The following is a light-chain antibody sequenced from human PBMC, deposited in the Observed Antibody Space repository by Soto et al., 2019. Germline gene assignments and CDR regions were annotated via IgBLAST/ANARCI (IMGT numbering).Light chain of an antibody. CDR2: LGS. CDR1: QSLLHSNGYNY. CDR3: MQVSHWPPGT. J-gene: IGKJ1*01. Sequence: DRVMTQSPLSLPVTTREPASISCRSSQSLLHSNGYNYLDWYLQKPGQSPQLLIYLGSNRSSGVPDRFSGSGSGTDFTLKISRVEAEDVGVYYCMQVSHWPPGTFGQGSNV. V-gene: IGKV2-28*01.